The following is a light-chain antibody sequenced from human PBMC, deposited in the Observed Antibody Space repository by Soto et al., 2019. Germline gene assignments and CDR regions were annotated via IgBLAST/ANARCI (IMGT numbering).Light chain of an antibody. J-gene: IGLJ1*01. CDR3: SSYAGSRNG. Sequence: QSALTQPRSVSGSPGQSVAISCTGTSSDVGGYNYVSWYQQHPGKAPKLIIYDVNKRPSGVPDRFSGSKSGNTASLTISVLQAEDEADYYCSSYAGSRNGFGTGTKVTVL. CDR2: DVN. CDR1: SSDVGGYNY. V-gene: IGLV2-11*01.